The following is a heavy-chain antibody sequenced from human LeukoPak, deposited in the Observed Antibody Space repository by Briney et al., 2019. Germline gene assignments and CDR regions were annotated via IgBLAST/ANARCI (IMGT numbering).Heavy chain of an antibody. D-gene: IGHD3-10*01. CDR2: IYYSVST. CDR3: ARGGRGRNWFDP. CDR1: GGSISSGF. V-gene: IGHV4-59*01. Sequence: SETLSLTCTVSGGSISSGFWSWIRQPPGKGLEWIGYIYYSVSTNYNLSLKSRVTISVDTSENQFSLKLTSVTAADTAVYYCARGGRGRNWFDPWGQGTLVTVSS. J-gene: IGHJ5*02.